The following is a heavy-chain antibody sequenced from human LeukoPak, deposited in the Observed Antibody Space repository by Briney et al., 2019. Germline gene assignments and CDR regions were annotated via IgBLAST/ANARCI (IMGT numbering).Heavy chain of an antibody. J-gene: IGHJ5*02. Sequence: PGGSLRLSCTASGFTFRSYAMSWVRQAPGKGLEWVSAISGSGIATYYADSVKGRFSISRDNAKNSLYLQMNSLRAEDTAVYYCARGGEGKGDWFDPWGQGTLVTVSS. CDR3: ARGGEGKGDWFDP. D-gene: IGHD3-10*01. CDR2: ISGSGIAT. V-gene: IGHV3-23*01. CDR1: GFTFRSYA.